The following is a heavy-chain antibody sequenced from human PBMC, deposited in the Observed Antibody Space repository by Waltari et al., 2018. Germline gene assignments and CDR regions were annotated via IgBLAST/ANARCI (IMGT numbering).Heavy chain of an antibody. J-gene: IGHJ4*02. CDR3: AREVAGTGGSYFSGCFDY. D-gene: IGHD1-26*01. V-gene: IGHV1-46*01. CDR2: INPSGGST. Sequence: QVQLVQSGAEVKKPGASVKVSCKASGYTFTSYYMHWVRQAPGQGLEWMGIINPSGGSTSYAQKFQGRVTITADESTSTAYMELSSLRSEDTAVYYCAREVAGTGGSYFSGCFDYWGQGTLVTVSS. CDR1: GYTFTSYY.